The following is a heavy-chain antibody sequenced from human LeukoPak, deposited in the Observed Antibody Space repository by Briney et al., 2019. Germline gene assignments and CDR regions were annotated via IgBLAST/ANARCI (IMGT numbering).Heavy chain of an antibody. CDR1: GGSISSGDYY. CDR2: IYYSGST. CDR3: ARGGAVTTYHYYYYMDV. D-gene: IGHD4-17*01. Sequence: SETLSLTCTVSGGSISSGDYYWSWIRQPPGKGLEWIGYIYYSGSTYYNPSLKSRVTISVDTSKNQFSLKLSSVTAADTAVYYCARGGAVTTYHYYYYMDVWGKGTTVTVSS. J-gene: IGHJ6*03. V-gene: IGHV4-30-4*08.